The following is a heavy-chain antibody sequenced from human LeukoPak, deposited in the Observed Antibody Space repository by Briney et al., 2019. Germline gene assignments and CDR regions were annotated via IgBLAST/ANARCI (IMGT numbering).Heavy chain of an antibody. J-gene: IGHJ5*02. CDR1: GYTLTSYG. Sequence: ASVKVSCKASGYTLTSYGINWVRQAPGQGPEWMGWISAYNTNTNYAQSLQGRVTMTTDTSTSTAYMELRSLRSDDTAVYYCARDNYGDKNWFDPWGQGTLVTVSS. CDR2: ISAYNTNT. CDR3: ARDNYGDKNWFDP. D-gene: IGHD4-17*01. V-gene: IGHV1-18*01.